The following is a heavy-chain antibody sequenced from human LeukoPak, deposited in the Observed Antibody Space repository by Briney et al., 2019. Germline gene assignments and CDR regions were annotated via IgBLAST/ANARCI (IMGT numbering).Heavy chain of an antibody. CDR1: GGSISSSY. V-gene: IGHV4-59*01. J-gene: IGHJ4*02. CDR3: ARASVLLSADY. CDR2: MHYSGNT. Sequence: PSETLSLTCTVSGGSISSSYWSWIRQTPGKGLEWIGYMHYSGNTNYNPSLNSRVTISVDTSKNQFSLNLSSVTAADTAVYYCARASVLLSADYWGQGTLVTVSS. D-gene: IGHD3-16*01.